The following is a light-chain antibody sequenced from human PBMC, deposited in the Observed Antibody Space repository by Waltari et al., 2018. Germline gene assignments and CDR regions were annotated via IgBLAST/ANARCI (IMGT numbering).Light chain of an antibody. CDR2: GAS. Sequence: ERATLSCRASQSVSSSYLAWYQQKPGQAPRLLIYGASSRATGIPDKFSGSGSGTEFTLTISRLEPEDFAVYYCQQYGSSPLTFGGGTKVEIK. J-gene: IGKJ4*01. V-gene: IGKV3-20*01. CDR1: QSVSSSY. CDR3: QQYGSSPLT.